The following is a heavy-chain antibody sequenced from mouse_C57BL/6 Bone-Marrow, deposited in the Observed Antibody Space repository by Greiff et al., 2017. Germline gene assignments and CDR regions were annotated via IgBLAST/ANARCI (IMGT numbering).Heavy chain of an antibody. V-gene: IGHV1-55*01. J-gene: IGHJ4*01. CDR2: IYPGSGST. CDR1: GYTFTSYW. CDR3: ARWITTVVATGAMDY. D-gene: IGHD1-1*01. Sequence: QVQLQQPGAELVKPGASVKMSCKASGYTFTSYWITWVKQRPGQGLEWIGDIYPGSGSTNYNEKFKSKATLTVDTSSSTAYMQLSSLTSEDSAVYYCARWITTVVATGAMDYWGQGTSVTVSS.